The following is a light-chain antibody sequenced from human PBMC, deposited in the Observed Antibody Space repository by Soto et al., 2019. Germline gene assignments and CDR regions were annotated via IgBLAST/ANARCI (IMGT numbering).Light chain of an antibody. CDR3: QQYNNWPRT. Sequence: EIVMTQSPATLSVSPGERATLSCRAGQSVSSNLAWYQQKPGQAPRLLIYGASTRATGTPARFSGSGSGTEFTLTVSSLQSEDSAVYYCQQYNNWPRTFGQGTKVDIK. CDR1: QSVSSN. J-gene: IGKJ1*01. CDR2: GAS. V-gene: IGKV3-15*01.